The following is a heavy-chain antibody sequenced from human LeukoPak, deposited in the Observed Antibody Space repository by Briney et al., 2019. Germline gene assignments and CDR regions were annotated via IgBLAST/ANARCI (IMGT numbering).Heavy chain of an antibody. CDR2: ISPYNYNT. J-gene: IGHJ4*02. CDR1: GYTFTGYG. CDR3: ARDRNGGYSSSWYGGGHFGY. D-gene: IGHD6-13*01. Sequence: GASVKVSCKASGYTFTGYGISWVRQAPGQGLEWMGWISPYNYNTNYAQSLQGRVTMTTDTSTSTAYMELGSLRSDDTAVYYCARDRNGGYSSSWYGGGHFGYWGQGTLVTVSS. V-gene: IGHV1-18*01.